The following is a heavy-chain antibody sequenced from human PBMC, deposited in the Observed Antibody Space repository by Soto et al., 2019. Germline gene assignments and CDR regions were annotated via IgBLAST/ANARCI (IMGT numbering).Heavy chain of an antibody. CDR3: AKDFSSSLYFDY. V-gene: IGHV3-23*01. D-gene: IGHD6-6*01. CDR1: GFTFSSFA. J-gene: IGHJ4*02. CDR2: TSGSGGNT. Sequence: PGGSLRLSCAASGFTFSSFAMSWVRQAPGKGLEWVSATSGSGGNTYYADSVKGRFTISRDNSKNTLYLQMNSLRAEDTALYYCAKDFSSSLYFDYWGQGTLVTVSS.